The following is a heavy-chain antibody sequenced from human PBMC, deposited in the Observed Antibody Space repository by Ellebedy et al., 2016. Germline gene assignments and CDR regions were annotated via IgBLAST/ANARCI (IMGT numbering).Heavy chain of an antibody. Sequence: GSLRLXXTVSGGSIGRYFWSWIRQPAGKGLEWIGRIYASGSTNYNPSLKSRVTMSVDTSKNQFSLNLSSVTAADTAVYYCAREVGSSPHYYYMDVWGKGTTVTVSS. D-gene: IGHD6-6*01. J-gene: IGHJ6*03. V-gene: IGHV4-4*07. CDR3: AREVGSSPHYYYMDV. CDR1: GGSIGRYF. CDR2: IYASGST.